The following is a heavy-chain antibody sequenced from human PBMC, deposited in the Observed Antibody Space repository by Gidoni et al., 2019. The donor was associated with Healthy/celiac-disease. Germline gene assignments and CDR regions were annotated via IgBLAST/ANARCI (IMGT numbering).Heavy chain of an antibody. V-gene: IGHV3-48*03. D-gene: IGHD2-8*01. J-gene: IGHJ6*02. CDR3: ARERMVYAVFYYYYYGMDV. Sequence: EVQLVESGGGLVQPGGSLRLSCAASGFPFGRSAMNWVRQAPGKGLEWVSYISSSGSNIYYADAVKCRFTISRDNAKNSLYLQMNSLRAEDTAVYYCARERMVYAVFYYYYYGMDVWGQGTTVTVSS. CDR1: GFPFGRSA. CDR2: ISSSGSNI.